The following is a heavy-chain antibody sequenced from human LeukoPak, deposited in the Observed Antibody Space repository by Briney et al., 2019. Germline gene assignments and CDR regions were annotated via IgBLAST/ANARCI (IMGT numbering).Heavy chain of an antibody. CDR2: IKHDGSEK. V-gene: IGHV3-7*01. CDR1: GFIFSSSW. CDR3: ARDLYGDYVGAFDY. D-gene: IGHD4-17*01. J-gene: IGHJ4*02. Sequence: PGGSLRLSCVASGFIFSSSWMSWVRQAPGKGLEWVANIKHDGSEKYYVDSVKGRFTISRDNAKNSLYLQMNSLRAEDTAVYYCARDLYGDYVGAFDYWGQGTLVTVSS.